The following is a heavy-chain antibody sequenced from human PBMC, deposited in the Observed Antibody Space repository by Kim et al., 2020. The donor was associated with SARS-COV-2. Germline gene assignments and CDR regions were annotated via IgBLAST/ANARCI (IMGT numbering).Heavy chain of an antibody. CDR1: GVPISSYR. J-gene: IGHJ3*02. CDR3: ARSSGHLDPFDI. V-gene: IGHV4-59*08. Sequence: SETLSLTCTVSGVPISSYRWSWIRQPPGKGLEWLGYLYYGGSTNYNPSLRSRVTISVDTSQNQCSLKLSSVTAADTAVYYCARSSGHLDPFDIWGQGPMV. CDR2: LYYGGST. D-gene: IGHD3-22*01.